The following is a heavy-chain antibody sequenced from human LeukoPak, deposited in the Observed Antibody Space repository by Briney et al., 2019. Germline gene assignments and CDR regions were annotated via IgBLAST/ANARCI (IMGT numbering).Heavy chain of an antibody. CDR1: GGSISSSY. V-gene: IGHV4-59*08. CDR2: IYYSGST. CDR3: VRGGEYTSGYYSDVFDV. D-gene: IGHD6-19*01. Sequence: SETLSLTCTVSGGSISSSYWSWIRQPPGKGLEWIGYIYYSGSTNYNPSLKSRVTISVDTSKNQFSLKLNSVTAADTAVYYCVRGGEYTSGYYSDVFDVWGQGTVVTVSS. J-gene: IGHJ3*01.